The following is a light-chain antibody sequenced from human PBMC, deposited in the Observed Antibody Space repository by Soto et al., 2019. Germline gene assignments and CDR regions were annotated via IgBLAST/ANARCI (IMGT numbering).Light chain of an antibody. CDR1: QGIRSE. CDR3: LQDYHSPLT. J-gene: IGKJ1*01. CDR2: GAY. Sequence: AIQMTKSPSSLSASVGDRGTISCRAIQGIRSELAWYQQKPGTVPKLLIYGAYSLRSGVPSRFSGSGSGTYFTLTISRLQPEDSATYLCLQDYHSPLTFGQGTKVEV. V-gene: IGKV1-6*01.